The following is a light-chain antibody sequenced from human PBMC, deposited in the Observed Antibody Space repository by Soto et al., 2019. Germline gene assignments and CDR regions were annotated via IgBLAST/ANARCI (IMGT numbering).Light chain of an antibody. CDR2: WAS. CDR1: QSVLYSSNNKNY. V-gene: IGKV4-1*01. J-gene: IGKJ1*01. CDR3: QQYYSTPCT. Sequence: DIVMTQSPDSLAVSLGERATINCKSSQSVLYSSNNKNYLAWYQQKPGQPPKLLIYWASTRESGVPDRFSGGGSGTDFTLTISSLQAEDVAVYYCQQYYSTPCTFGQGTKVEIK.